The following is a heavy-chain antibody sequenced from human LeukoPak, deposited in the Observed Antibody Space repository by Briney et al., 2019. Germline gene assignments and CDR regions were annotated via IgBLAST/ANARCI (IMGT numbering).Heavy chain of an antibody. Sequence: PGGSLRLSCAASGFTFDDYAMHWVRQAPGKGLEWVSGISWNSGSIGYADSVKGRFTTSRDNAKNSLYLQMNSLRADDMALYYCAKDEFVASDFTGAFDIWGQGTMVTVSS. V-gene: IGHV3-9*03. CDR3: AKDEFVASDFTGAFDI. CDR2: ISWNSGSI. CDR1: GFTFDDYA. D-gene: IGHD2-8*02. J-gene: IGHJ3*02.